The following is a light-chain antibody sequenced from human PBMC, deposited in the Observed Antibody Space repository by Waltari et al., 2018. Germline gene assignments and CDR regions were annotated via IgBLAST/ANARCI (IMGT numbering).Light chain of an antibody. Sequence: DLVMTQSPDSLAVSLGERAPITCKSSPSVSVSSNNKAYLAWYQQKPRQPPKLLIYWASTRESGVPDRFSGSGSGTEFTLTISSLQAEDVAVYYCQQYYSTPRTFGPGTKVDIK. V-gene: IGKV4-1*01. CDR2: WAS. J-gene: IGKJ3*01. CDR3: QQYYSTPRT. CDR1: PSVSVSSNNKAY.